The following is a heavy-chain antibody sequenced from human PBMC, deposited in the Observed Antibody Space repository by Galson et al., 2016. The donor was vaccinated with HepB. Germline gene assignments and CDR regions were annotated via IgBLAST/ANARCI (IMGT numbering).Heavy chain of an antibody. V-gene: IGHV3-74*03. J-gene: IGHJ4*02. CDR2: ITSDGSSI. CDR3: ARDKGADTPFDY. Sequence: SLRLSCAAPGFTFSSYWIHWVRQAPGKGLVWVSRITSDGSSITYADFVKGRFTVSRDNAKNTVYPQMTRLRVEDTAVYYCARDKGADTPFDYWSQGSRVTVAS. CDR1: GFTFSSYW. D-gene: IGHD3-16*01.